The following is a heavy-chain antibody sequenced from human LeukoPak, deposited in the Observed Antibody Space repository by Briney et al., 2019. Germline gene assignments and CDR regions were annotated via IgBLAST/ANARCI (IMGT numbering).Heavy chain of an antibody. D-gene: IGHD6-13*01. CDR1: GGTFSTYA. V-gene: IGHV1-69*04. Sequence: ASVKDSCKTSGGTFSTYAISWVRQAPGQGLEWMGRIIPALGIANYAQKFQGRVTITADKSTSTAYMELSSLRSEDTAVYYCARGQSNWYVCNYWGQGTLVTVSS. CDR3: ARGQSNWYVCNY. CDR2: IIPALGIA. J-gene: IGHJ4*02.